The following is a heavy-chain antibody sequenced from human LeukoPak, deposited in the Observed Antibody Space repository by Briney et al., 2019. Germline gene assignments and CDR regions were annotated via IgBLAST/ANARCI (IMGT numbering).Heavy chain of an antibody. CDR1: GFTFSSYI. D-gene: IGHD5-18*01. Sequence: GGSLRLSCAASGFTFSSYIMNWVRQAPGKGPEWVSSISSSSAYIYYADSVKGRFTISRDNAKTSLFLQMNSLRDEDTAVYYCAKGIELWLTYFDHWGQGTLVTASS. V-gene: IGHV3-21*01. CDR2: ISSSSAYI. J-gene: IGHJ4*02. CDR3: AKGIELWLTYFDH.